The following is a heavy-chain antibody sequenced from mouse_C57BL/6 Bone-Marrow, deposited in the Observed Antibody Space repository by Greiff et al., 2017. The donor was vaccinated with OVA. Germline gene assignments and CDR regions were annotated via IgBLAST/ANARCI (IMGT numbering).Heavy chain of an antibody. J-gene: IGHJ3*01. CDR3: AINGPVAF. CDR2: ILPGSGST. CDR1: GYTFTGYW. D-gene: IGHD1-1*02. Sequence: VQLQQSGAELMKPGASVKLSCKATGYTFTGYWIVWVKQRPGHGLEWIGEILPGSGSTNYNEKFKGKATLTTDKSSNTAYMQLRILTTEDSAICYCAINGPVAFWGQGTLVTVSA. V-gene: IGHV1-9*01.